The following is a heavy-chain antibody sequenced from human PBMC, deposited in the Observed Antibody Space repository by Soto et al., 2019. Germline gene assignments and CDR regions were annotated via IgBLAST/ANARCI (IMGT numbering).Heavy chain of an antibody. CDR1: GFTFSNYA. D-gene: IGHD3-3*01. CDR2: ISGSGGST. Sequence: EVQLLESGGGLVQPGGSLRLSCAASGFTFSNYAMTWGRQAPGKGLEWVSAISGSGGSTYYADSVKRRFTISRDNSKNTLYLQMNSLRAEDTAVYYCAKHTDFWSGYLDYWGQGTLVTVSS. J-gene: IGHJ4*02. CDR3: AKHTDFWSGYLDY. V-gene: IGHV3-23*01.